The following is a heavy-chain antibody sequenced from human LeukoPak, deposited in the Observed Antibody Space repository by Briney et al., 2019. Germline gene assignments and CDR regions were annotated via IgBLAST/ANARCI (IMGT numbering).Heavy chain of an antibody. CDR1: SLSLNIAW. Sequence: GGSLRLSRAADSLSLNIAWIRSVRQAPGKGLEWVGRIKSKADGATTDYAAPVKGRITISRDDPTNTVFLQMDSMEPEPAASSCGTTRSGLHFQSWGQGALVTFSS. CDR3: TTRSGLHFQS. D-gene: IGHD6-19*01. J-gene: IGHJ4*02. CDR2: IKSKADGATT. V-gene: IGHV3-15*05.